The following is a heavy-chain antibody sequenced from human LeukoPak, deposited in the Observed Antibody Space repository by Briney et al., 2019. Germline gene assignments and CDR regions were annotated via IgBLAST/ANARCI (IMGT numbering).Heavy chain of an antibody. CDR2: INPNSGGT. V-gene: IGHV1-2*02. D-gene: IGHD3-22*01. Sequence: GASVKVSCRASGYTFTGYYMHWVRQAPGQGLERMGWINPNSGGTNYAQKFQGRVTMTRDTSISTAYMELSRLRSDDTAVYYCASSSGYYYWFDPWGQGTLVTVSS. J-gene: IGHJ5*02. CDR3: ASSSGYYYWFDP. CDR1: GYTFTGYY.